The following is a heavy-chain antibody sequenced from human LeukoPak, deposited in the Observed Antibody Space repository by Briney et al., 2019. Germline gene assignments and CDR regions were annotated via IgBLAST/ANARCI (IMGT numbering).Heavy chain of an antibody. CDR1: GYTFTSYD. Sequence: GASVKVSCKASGYTFTSYDINWVRQATGQGLEWMGWMNPNSGNTGYAQKFQGRVTMTRNTSISTAYMELSRLRSDDTAVYYCARVPSSSWYYYYYGMDVWGQGTTVTVSS. J-gene: IGHJ6*02. CDR3: ARVPSSSWYYYYYGMDV. V-gene: IGHV1-8*01. CDR2: MNPNSGNT. D-gene: IGHD6-13*01.